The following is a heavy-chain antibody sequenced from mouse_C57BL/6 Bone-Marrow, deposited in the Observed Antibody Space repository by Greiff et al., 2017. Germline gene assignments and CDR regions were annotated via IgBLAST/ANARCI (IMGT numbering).Heavy chain of an antibody. CDR2: IDPENGDT. CDR1: GFNIKDDY. D-gene: IGHD2-4*01. CDR3: SLYYDYAWFAY. Sequence: EVQRVESGAELVRPGASVKLSCTASGFNIKDDYMHWVKQRPEQGLEWIGWIDPENGDTEYASKFLGKATITGDTYSNTAYLQLSSLTSEDTAVYYCSLYYDYAWFAYWGQGTLVTVSA. J-gene: IGHJ3*01. V-gene: IGHV14-4*01.